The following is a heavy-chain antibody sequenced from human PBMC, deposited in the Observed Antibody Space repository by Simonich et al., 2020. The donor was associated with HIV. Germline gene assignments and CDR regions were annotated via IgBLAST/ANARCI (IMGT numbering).Heavy chain of an antibody. CDR3: VRRQPRTYNFDY. CDR1: GFSFTSYR. V-gene: IGHV5-51*03. D-gene: IGHD2-2*01. Sequence: EVQLVQSGAEVKMPGESLKISCKGSGFSFTSYRIAWVRQMPGKGLEWMGIIYLGDTDTRYSPSFQGQVTMSADTSISTAYLQWSSLKASDTAMYYCVRRQPRTYNFDYWGQGTLVTVSS. CDR2: IYLGDTDT. J-gene: IGHJ4*02.